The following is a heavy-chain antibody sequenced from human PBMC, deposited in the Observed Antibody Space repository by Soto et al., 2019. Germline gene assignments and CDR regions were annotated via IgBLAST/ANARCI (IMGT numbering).Heavy chain of an antibody. V-gene: IGHV4-59*01. CDR2: IDSSGSR. Sequence: PSETLSLTCTVSGGSIISYYWSWIRQPPGKGLEWIGYIDSSGSRNYNPSLKSRVTVSVDTSKNQFSLKLRSLTAADTAVYYCARANYYSSGVLDYWGQGTLVTVSS. J-gene: IGHJ4*02. D-gene: IGHD3-10*01. CDR1: GGSIISYY. CDR3: ARANYYSSGVLDY.